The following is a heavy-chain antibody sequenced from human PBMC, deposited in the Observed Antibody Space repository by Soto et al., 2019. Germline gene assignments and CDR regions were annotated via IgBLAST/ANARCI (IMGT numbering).Heavy chain of an antibody. V-gene: IGHV3-49*04. Sequence: GGSLRLSCTASGFTLGDYAMSWVRQAPGKGLEWVGFIRSKAYGGTTEYAASVKGRFTISRDDSKSIAYLQMNSLKTEDTAVYYCTRESITMIVVVTDAFDIWGQGTMVTVSS. J-gene: IGHJ3*02. D-gene: IGHD3-22*01. CDR1: GFTLGDYA. CDR3: TRESITMIVVVTDAFDI. CDR2: IRSKAYGGTT.